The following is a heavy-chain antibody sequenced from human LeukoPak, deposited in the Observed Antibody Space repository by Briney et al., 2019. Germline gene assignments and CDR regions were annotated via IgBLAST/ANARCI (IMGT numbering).Heavy chain of an antibody. J-gene: IGHJ3*02. V-gene: IGHV4-59*12. CDR1: GGSISSYY. D-gene: IGHD3-16*02. Sequence: SETLSLTCTVSGGSISSYYWSWIRQPPGKGLEWIGYIYHSGSTYYNPSLKSRVTISVDRSKNQFSLKLSSVTAADTAVYYCARAGGYHAFDIWGQGTMVTVSS. CDR2: IYHSGST. CDR3: ARAGGYHAFDI.